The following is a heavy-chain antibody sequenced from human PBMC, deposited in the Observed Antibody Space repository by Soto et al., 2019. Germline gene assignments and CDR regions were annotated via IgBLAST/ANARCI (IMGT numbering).Heavy chain of an antibody. Sequence: PSETLSLNCAVSGGSISATTWWTWVRQTPGKGLEWIGEIYHSGSPTYSPSLRGRATISVDKSNNQFSLRLSSVTAADTAVYYCARHLPFSSRPHAFAISGQGTIVTVSS. CDR3: ARHLPFSSRPHAFAI. CDR2: IYHSGSP. D-gene: IGHD6-19*01. CDR1: GGSISATTW. J-gene: IGHJ3*02. V-gene: IGHV4-4*02.